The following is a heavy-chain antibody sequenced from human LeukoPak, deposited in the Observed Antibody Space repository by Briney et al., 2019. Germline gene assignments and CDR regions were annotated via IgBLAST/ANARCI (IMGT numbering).Heavy chain of an antibody. Sequence: GGCLRLSCAASGFTFSDYYMSWIRQAPGKGLEWFSYISSSGSTIYYADSVKGRFTISRDNAKNSLYLQMNSLRAEDTAVYYCARDQGYYDFWSGWLNWFDPWGQGTLVTVSS. CDR2: ISSSGSTI. V-gene: IGHV3-11*01. J-gene: IGHJ5*02. D-gene: IGHD3-3*01. CDR3: ARDQGYYDFWSGWLNWFDP. CDR1: GFTFSDYY.